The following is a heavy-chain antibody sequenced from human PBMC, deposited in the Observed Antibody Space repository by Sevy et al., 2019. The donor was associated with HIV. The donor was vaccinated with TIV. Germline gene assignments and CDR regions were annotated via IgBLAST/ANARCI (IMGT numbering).Heavy chain of an antibody. CDR3: AREGRTNPHDY. CDR2: LSFGCGEI. J-gene: IGHJ4*01. V-gene: IGHV3-23*01. D-gene: IGHD2-8*01. CDR1: GFTFSNYS. Sequence: GGSLRLSCAASGFTFSNYSMSWVRQPPGKGLEWVSTLSFGCGEINYADSVKGRFTISRDNSKSSVYLQMNNLRPEDTAVYYCAREGRTNPHDYWGQGTLVTVSS.